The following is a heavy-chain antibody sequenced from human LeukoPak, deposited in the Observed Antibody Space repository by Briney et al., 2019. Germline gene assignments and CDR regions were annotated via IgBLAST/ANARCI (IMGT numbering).Heavy chain of an antibody. CDR2: FDPEDGET. D-gene: IGHD1-26*01. CDR3: ATGDSGSYYPTLKHFDH. CDR1: GYTLTELS. Sequence: ASVKVSCKVSGYTLTELSMHWVRQAPGKGLEWMGGFDPEDGETIYAQKFQGRVTMTEDTSTDTAYMELSSLRSEDTAVYYCATGDSGSYYPTLKHFDHWGQGTLVTVSS. J-gene: IGHJ4*02. V-gene: IGHV1-24*01.